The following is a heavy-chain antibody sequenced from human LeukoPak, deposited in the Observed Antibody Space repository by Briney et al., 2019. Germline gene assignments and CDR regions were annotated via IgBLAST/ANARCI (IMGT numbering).Heavy chain of an antibody. Sequence: PSETLSLTCTVSGGSISSYYWSWIRQPPGKGLEWIGYIYYSGSTNYNPSLKSRVTISVDTSKNQFSLKPSSVTAADTAVYYCARDKAYYDSSGYYNAFDIWGQGTMVTVSS. CDR2: IYYSGST. D-gene: IGHD3-22*01. CDR1: GGSISSYY. CDR3: ARDKAYYDSSGYYNAFDI. J-gene: IGHJ3*02. V-gene: IGHV4-59*01.